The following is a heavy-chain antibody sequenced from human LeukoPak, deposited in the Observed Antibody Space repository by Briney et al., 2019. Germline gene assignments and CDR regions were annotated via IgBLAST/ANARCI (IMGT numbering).Heavy chain of an antibody. CDR2: ISGSGVNT. CDR3: ASLDNNDVDFWSGYYIKSRVGDAFDI. D-gene: IGHD3-3*01. Sequence: PGGSLRLSCAASGFTFSSYGMGWVRQGPGKGLEWVSAISGSGVNTYYADSVKGRFTISRDNAKNSLYLQMNSLRAEDTAVYYCASLDNNDVDFWSGYYIKSRVGDAFDIWGQGTMVTVSS. V-gene: IGHV3-21*01. J-gene: IGHJ3*02. CDR1: GFTFSSYG.